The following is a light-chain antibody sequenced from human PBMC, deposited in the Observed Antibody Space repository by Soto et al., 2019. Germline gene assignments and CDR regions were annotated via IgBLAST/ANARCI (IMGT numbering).Light chain of an antibody. Sequence: EIVLTQSPGTLSLSPGERATLSCRASQSVSSSYLAWYQQKPGQAPRLLIYGASSRATVIPDRFSGSGSGTDFTLTISRLEPEDFAVYYCQQYGGTYTFGQGTKLEIK. V-gene: IGKV3-20*01. CDR3: QQYGGTYT. CDR1: QSVSSSY. J-gene: IGKJ2*01. CDR2: GAS.